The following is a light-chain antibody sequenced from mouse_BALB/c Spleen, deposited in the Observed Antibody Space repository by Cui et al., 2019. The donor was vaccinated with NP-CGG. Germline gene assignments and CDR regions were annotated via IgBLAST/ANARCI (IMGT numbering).Light chain of an antibody. CDR3: ALWYNNHWV. V-gene: IGLV1*01. Sequence: QAVVTQESALTTSPGETVTLTCRSSTGAVTNNNYATWVQEKPDHLFTYLLLGTNKRAPGVPARFSGSLIGDKAALTITGAQTEDEAIYFCALWYNNHWVFGGGTKLTIL. J-gene: IGLJ1*01. CDR1: TGAVTNNNY. CDR2: GTN.